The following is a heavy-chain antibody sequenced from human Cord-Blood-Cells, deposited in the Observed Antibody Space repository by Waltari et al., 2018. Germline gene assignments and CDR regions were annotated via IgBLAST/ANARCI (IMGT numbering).Heavy chain of an antibody. V-gene: IGHV1-3*01. CDR2: INAGNGNT. Sequence: QVQLVQSGAEVTKPGASVKVSCKASGYTFTSYAMHWIPQAPGQRLEWMGWINAGNGNTKYSQKFQGRVTITRDTSASTAYMELSSLRSEDTAVYYCARAKSGSYFYFQHWGQGTLVTVSS. CDR1: GYTFTSYA. D-gene: IGHD1-26*01. CDR3: ARAKSGSYFYFQH. J-gene: IGHJ1*01.